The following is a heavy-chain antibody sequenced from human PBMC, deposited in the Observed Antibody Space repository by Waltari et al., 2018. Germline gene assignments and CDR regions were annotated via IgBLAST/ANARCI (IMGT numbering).Heavy chain of an antibody. CDR1: GVTFSSYA. Sequence: EVQLLVSGGGLVQPGGSLSLSCPGVTFSSYAMSWVRQAPGMGLEWVSVLYNDGTTHYVDSVEGRFTIFRDHSDNTLHLQMSSLRAEDTAVYYCAESRAAAGLDSWGQGTLVTVSS. J-gene: IGHJ4*02. CDR3: AESRAAAGLDS. V-gene: IGHV3-23*03. CDR2: LYNDGTT. D-gene: IGHD6-13*01.